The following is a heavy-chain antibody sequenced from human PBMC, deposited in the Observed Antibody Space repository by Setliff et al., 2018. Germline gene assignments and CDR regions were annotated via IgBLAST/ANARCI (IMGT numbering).Heavy chain of an antibody. CDR2: IYYSGST. CDR1: GGSISSGGYY. Sequence: PSETLSLTCTVSGGSISSGGYYWSWIRQHPGKGLEWIGYIYYSGSTYYNPSLKSRVTISVDTSKNQFSLKLSSVTAADTAVYYCARRETYYNFWSGYFDYWGQGTLVTVSS. V-gene: IGHV4-31*03. CDR3: ARRETYYNFWSGYFDY. J-gene: IGHJ4*02. D-gene: IGHD3-3*01.